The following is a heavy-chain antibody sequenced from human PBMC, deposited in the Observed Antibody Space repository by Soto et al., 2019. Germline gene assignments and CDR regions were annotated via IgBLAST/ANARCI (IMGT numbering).Heavy chain of an antibody. D-gene: IGHD3-3*01. J-gene: IGHJ6*03. V-gene: IGHV4-34*01. CDR1: GGSFSGYY. CDR3: ARVNPTYYDFWSGPYYYYYMDV. Sequence: TSETLSLTCAVYGGSFSGYYWSWIRQPPGKGLEWIGEINHSGSTNYNPSLKSRVTISVDTSKNQFSLKLSSVTAADTAVYYCARVNPTYYDFWSGPYYYYYMDVWGKGTTVTVSS. CDR2: INHSGST.